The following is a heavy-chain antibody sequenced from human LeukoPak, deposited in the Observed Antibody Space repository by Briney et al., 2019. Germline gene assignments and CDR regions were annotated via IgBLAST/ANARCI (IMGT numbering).Heavy chain of an antibody. Sequence: SVKVSCKASGGTFSSYAISWVRQAPGQGLEWMGRIIPIFGIANYAQKFQGRVTITADKSTSTAYMELSSLRSEGTAVYYCARAIVVVPAAIPYYGMDVWGQGTTVTVSS. CDR3: ARAIVVVPAAIPYYGMDV. J-gene: IGHJ6*02. CDR1: GGTFSSYA. V-gene: IGHV1-69*04. CDR2: IIPIFGIA. D-gene: IGHD2-2*01.